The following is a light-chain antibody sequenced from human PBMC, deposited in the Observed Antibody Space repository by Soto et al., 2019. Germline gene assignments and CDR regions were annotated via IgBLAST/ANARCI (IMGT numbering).Light chain of an antibody. CDR3: QQRSNWIT. J-gene: IGKJ5*01. V-gene: IGKV3-11*01. CDR1: QSVSTY. CDR2: DAS. Sequence: EIVLTQSPATLSLSPGERATLSCRASQSVSTYLGWYQQKPGQASRLLIYDASNRATGIPARFSGSGSGTDFTLTISSLEPEDFAVYYCQQRSNWITFGQGTRLEIK.